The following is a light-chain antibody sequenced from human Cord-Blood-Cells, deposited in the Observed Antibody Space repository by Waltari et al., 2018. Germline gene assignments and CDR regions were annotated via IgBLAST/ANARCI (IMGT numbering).Light chain of an antibody. V-gene: IGKV1-39*01. CDR1: QGISSY. CDR3: QQSHSTPRT. J-gene: IGKJ1*01. Sequence: QMTQSTSSPSASVGYRVTTPCRASQGISSYLNWYQHKPGKAPKLLIYAASTLQSGVPSRFSGSGSGTDFTLTISSLQPEDFATYYCQQSHSTPRTFGQGTKVEIK. CDR2: AAS.